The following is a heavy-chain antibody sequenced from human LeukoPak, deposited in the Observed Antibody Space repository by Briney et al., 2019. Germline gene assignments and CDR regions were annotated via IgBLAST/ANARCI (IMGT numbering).Heavy chain of an antibody. CDR3: AKTRKGLVGHSPVPPGPY. Sequence: PGGSLRLSCAASGFTFSSYAMSWVRQAPGKGLEWVSAISGSGGSTYYADSVKGRFTISRDNSKNTLYLQMNSLRAEDTAVYYCAKTRKGLVGHSPVPPGPYWGQGTLVTVSS. J-gene: IGHJ4*02. D-gene: IGHD2-21*01. CDR2: ISGSGGST. V-gene: IGHV3-23*01. CDR1: GFTFSSYA.